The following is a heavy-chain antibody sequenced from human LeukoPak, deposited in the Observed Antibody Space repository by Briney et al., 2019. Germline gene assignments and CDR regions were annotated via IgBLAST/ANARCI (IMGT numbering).Heavy chain of an antibody. CDR2: ISAYNGNT. D-gene: IGHD3-16*02. J-gene: IGHJ4*02. V-gene: IGHV1-18*01. CDR1: GYTFTSYG. CDR3: ARDTYDYVWGSYPERIDY. Sequence: GASVKVSCKASGYTFTSYGISWVRRAPGQGLEWMGWISAYNGNTNYAQKLQGRVTMTIDTSTSTAYMELRSLRSDDTAVYYCARDTYDYVWGSYPERIDYWGQGTLVTVSS.